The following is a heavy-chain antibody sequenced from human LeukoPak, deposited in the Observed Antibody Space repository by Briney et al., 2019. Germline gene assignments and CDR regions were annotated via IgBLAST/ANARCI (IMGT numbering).Heavy chain of an antibody. CDR3: ARRQVIAAAGGRWFDP. D-gene: IGHD6-13*01. J-gene: IGHJ5*02. CDR1: GGSISSGSYY. Sequence: SQTLSLTCTVSGGSISSGSYYWSWIRQPAGKGLEWIGRIYTSGSTNYNPSLKSRVTISVDTSKNQFSLKLSSVTAADTAVYYCARRQVIAAAGGRWFDPWGQGTLVTVSS. CDR2: IYTSGST. V-gene: IGHV4-61*02.